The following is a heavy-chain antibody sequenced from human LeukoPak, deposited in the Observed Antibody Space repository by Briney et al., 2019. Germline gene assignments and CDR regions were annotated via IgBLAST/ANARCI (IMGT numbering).Heavy chain of an antibody. CDR3: ARSLWYDSSGYYYGIFDY. Sequence: GGSLRLSCAASGFTFSSYNMNWVRQAPGKGLEWVPSISSSSSYIYYADSVKGRFTISRDNAKNSLYLQMNSLRAEDTAVYYCARSLWYDSSGYYYGIFDYWGQGTLVTVSS. J-gene: IGHJ4*02. D-gene: IGHD3-22*01. V-gene: IGHV3-21*01. CDR1: GFTFSSYN. CDR2: ISSSSSYI.